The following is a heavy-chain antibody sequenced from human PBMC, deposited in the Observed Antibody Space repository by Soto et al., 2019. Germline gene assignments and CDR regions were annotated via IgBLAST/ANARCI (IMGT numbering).Heavy chain of an antibody. Sequence: EVQLVESGGGLVKPGESLRLSCEASGFTFSRVSMNWVRQVPGKGLEWVASISSGSSDTWYADSVKGRFIISRDDSKNMALLEMKRLKTGGTAVYYCTAMAGIDYWGQGTLVTVSS. CDR2: ISSGSSDT. CDR3: TAMAGIDY. D-gene: IGHD6-19*01. J-gene: IGHJ4*02. CDR1: GFTFSRVS. V-gene: IGHV3-21*02.